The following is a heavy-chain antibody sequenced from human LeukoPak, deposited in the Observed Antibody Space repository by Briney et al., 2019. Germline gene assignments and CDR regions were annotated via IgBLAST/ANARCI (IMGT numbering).Heavy chain of an antibody. J-gene: IGHJ6*02. CDR2: ISAYNGNT. CDR1: GYTFTSYG. D-gene: IGHD3-3*01. Sequence: ASVEVSCKASGYTFTSYGISWVRQAPGQGLEWMGWISAYNGNTNYAQKLQGRVTMTTDTSTSTAYMELRSLRSDDTAVYYCARFSRIPIFGPGAYGMDVWGQGTTVTVSS. V-gene: IGHV1-18*01. CDR3: ARFSRIPIFGPGAYGMDV.